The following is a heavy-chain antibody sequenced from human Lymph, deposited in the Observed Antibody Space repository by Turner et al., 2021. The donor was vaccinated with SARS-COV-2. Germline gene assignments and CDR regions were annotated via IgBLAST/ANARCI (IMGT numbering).Heavy chain of an antibody. CDR1: GFTIISYT. V-gene: IGHV3-23*01. CDR2: ISGSGARP. CDR3: AKDGYDGIYCGGGSCYSGWFDP. D-gene: IGHD2-15*01. Sequence: EVQLLESGGGLVQAGGSLLLPCAAPGFTIISYTMRWFRQAPGKGLEWVSAISGSGARPYYADSVKGRFTISRDNSKNTQYLQMNILRVEDTAVYYCAKDGYDGIYCGGGSCYSGWFDPWGQGTLFTVSS. J-gene: IGHJ5*02.